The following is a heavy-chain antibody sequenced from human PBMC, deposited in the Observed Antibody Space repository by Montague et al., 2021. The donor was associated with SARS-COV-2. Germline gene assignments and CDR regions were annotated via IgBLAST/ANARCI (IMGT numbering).Heavy chain of an antibody. D-gene: IGHD3-10*01. CDR3: AHRRPGSGSYYFDY. J-gene: IGHJ4*02. CDR1: GFSLSTSGVG. Sequence: PALVKPTKTLTLTCTFSGFSLSTSGVGVGWIRQPPGKALEWLAPIYWDYDKRYSPSLKSRLTITKDTSKNQVVLTMTSMYPVDTATYYCAHRRPGSGSYYFDYWGQGTLVTGSS. V-gene: IGHV2-5*02. CDR2: IYWDYDK.